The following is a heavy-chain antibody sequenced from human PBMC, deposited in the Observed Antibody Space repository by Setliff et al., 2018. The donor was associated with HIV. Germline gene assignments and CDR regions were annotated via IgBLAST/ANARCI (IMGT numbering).Heavy chain of an antibody. D-gene: IGHD2-15*01. J-gene: IGHJ6*03. CDR3: ALTGHRLLRGYMDV. V-gene: IGHV4-4*07. CDR1: DDPISSYY. CDR2: LYVSGDT. Sequence: TLSLTCYVTDDPISSYYWSWVRQPAGKGLEWIRRLYVSGDTNYNPSLKSRVTMSLDTSKKHFSLKLKSVTAADTAVYYCALTGHRLLRGYMDVWGKGTTVTVSS.